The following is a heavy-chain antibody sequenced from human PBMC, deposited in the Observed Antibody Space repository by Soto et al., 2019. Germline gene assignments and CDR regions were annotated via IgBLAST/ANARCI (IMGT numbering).Heavy chain of an antibody. V-gene: IGHV4-39*01. CDR3: ARQRTTVVTQAYFDH. J-gene: IGHJ4*02. CDR1: GESISSSSYY. CDR2: IYYSGRT. D-gene: IGHD2-21*02. Sequence: PSETLSLTCIVSGESISSSSYYWGWIRQPPGKGLEWIGSIYYSGRTYYNPSFKSRVTISIDTSKNQFSLKLSSVTATDTAVYYCARQRTTVVTQAYFDHWGQGALFAVPS.